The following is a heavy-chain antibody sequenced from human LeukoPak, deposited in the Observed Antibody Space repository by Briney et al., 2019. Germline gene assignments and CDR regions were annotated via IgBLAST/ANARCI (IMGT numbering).Heavy chain of an antibody. CDR2: IIPIFGTA. D-gene: IGHD1-1*01. Sequence: GSSVKVSCKASGGTFSSYAISWVRQAPGQGLEWMGGIIPIFGTANYAQKFQGRVTITTDESTSTAYMELSSLRSENTAVYYCARDALDESPWFDPWGQGTLVTVPS. V-gene: IGHV1-69*05. CDR3: ARDALDESPWFDP. J-gene: IGHJ5*02. CDR1: GGTFSSYA.